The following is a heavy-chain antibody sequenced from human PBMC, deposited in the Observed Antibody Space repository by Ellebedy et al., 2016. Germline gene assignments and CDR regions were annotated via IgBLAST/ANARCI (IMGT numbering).Heavy chain of an antibody. J-gene: IGHJ6*02. CDR2: IISSSYI. V-gene: IGHV3-69-1*01. CDR3: ARDTTYYYYGMDV. D-gene: IGHD1-1*01. CDR1: GFTVSSNY. Sequence: GESLKISCAASGFTVSSNYMSWVRQAPGKGLEWVSSIISSSYIYYADSVKGRFTISRDNAKNSLYLQMNSLRAEDTAVYYCARDTTYYYYGMDVWGQGTTVTVSS.